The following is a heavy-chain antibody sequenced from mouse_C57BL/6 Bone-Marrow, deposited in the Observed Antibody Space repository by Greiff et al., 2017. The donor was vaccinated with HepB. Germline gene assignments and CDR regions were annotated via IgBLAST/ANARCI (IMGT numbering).Heavy chain of an antibody. J-gene: IGHJ4*01. V-gene: IGHV1-64*01. Sequence: QVQLQQPGAELVKPGASVKLSCKASGYTFTSYWMHWVKQRPGQGLEWIGMIHPNSGSTNYNEKFKSKATLTVDKSSSTAYMQLSSLTSEDSAVYYCARRGFLRAMDYWGQGTSVTVSS. CDR2: IHPNSGST. D-gene: IGHD3-2*02. CDR3: ARRGFLRAMDY. CDR1: GYTFTSYW.